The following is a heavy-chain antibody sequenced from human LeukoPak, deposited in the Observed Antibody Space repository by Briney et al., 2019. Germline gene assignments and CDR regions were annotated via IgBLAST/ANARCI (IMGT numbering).Heavy chain of an antibody. J-gene: IGHJ4*02. CDR1: GFIFSNYG. D-gene: IGHD6-19*01. Sequence: GESLRLSCEASGFIFSNYGMHWVRQAPGKGPEWVALIWYDGKTKFHADSVKGRFTISRDNSGNTLFLQMSSLRVEDTAIYYCAREWGRIAVAGGPGYWGQGALVTVSS. CDR3: AREWGRIAVAGGPGY. CDR2: IWYDGKTK. V-gene: IGHV3-33*01.